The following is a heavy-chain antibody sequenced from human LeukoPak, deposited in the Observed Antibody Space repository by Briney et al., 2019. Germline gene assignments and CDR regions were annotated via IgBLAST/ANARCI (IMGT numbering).Heavy chain of an antibody. D-gene: IGHD6-13*01. CDR2: ISSSGTYT. J-gene: IGHJ4*02. Sequence: GGSLRLSCAASGFTFSDYYMSWIRQAPGKRLEWVSYISSSGTYTNYADSVKGRFTISRDNSKNTLYLQMNSLRAEDTAVYYCAKDRHSSGWYKSFDYWGQGTLVTVSS. CDR1: GFTFSDYY. V-gene: IGHV3-11*05. CDR3: AKDRHSSGWYKSFDY.